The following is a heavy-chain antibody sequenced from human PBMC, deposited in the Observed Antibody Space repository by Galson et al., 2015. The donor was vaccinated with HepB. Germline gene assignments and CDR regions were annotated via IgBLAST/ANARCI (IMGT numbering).Heavy chain of an antibody. V-gene: IGHV1-18*01. J-gene: IGHJ3*02. D-gene: IGHD4-17*01. CDR1: GYTFSTYS. Sequence: SVKVSCKASGYTFSTYSITWVRQAPGQGLEWMGWISPYNRDTNSARKFQGRVTMTTDTSTSTAYMELRSLRSDDTAVYYCARHYGDYAAFDIWGQGTMVTVSS. CDR2: ISPYNRDT. CDR3: ARHYGDYAAFDI.